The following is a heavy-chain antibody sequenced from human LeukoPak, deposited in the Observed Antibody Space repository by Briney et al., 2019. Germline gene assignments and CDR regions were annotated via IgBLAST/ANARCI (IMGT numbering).Heavy chain of an antibody. CDR3: ARRGHYYGSGSYYDY. Sequence: ASVKVSCKASGYTFTSYGISWVRQAPGQGLEWMGWISAYNGNTNYAQKLQGRVTTTTDTSTSTAYMELRSLRSDDTAVYYCARRGHYYGSGSYYDYWGQGTLVTVSS. CDR1: GYTFTSYG. J-gene: IGHJ4*02. D-gene: IGHD3-10*01. CDR2: ISAYNGNT. V-gene: IGHV1-18*01.